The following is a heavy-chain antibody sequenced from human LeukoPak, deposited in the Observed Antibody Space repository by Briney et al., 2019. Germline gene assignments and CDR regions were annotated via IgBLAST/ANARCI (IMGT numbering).Heavy chain of an antibody. V-gene: IGHV4-61*02. CDR2: IYTSGGT. D-gene: IGHD2-2*02. CDR1: GGSISSGGYF. Sequence: SQTLSLTCTVSGGSISSGGYFWSWIRQPAGKGLEWIGRIYTSGGTNYNPSLNSRVTVSIDTSTNQFSLRLTTVTAADTAVYYCATYCSHTSCHTGGGFQHWGQGTLVTVSS. CDR3: ATYCSHTSCHTGGGFQH. J-gene: IGHJ1*01.